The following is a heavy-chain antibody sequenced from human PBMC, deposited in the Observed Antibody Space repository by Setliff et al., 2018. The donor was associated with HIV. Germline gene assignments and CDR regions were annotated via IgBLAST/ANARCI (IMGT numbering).Heavy chain of an antibody. CDR1: GGSISSSSYY. Sequence: PSETLSLTCTVSGGSISSSSYYWAWVRQPPGKGLEWIGSVYYSGTTYISPSLKSRVTISIDTSKNQFSLQLTSVTAADTAVYYCVNPSGAMGDFDSWGQGTLVTVSS. CDR2: VYYSGTT. D-gene: IGHD3-16*01. CDR3: VNPSGAMGDFDS. J-gene: IGHJ4*02. V-gene: IGHV4-39*01.